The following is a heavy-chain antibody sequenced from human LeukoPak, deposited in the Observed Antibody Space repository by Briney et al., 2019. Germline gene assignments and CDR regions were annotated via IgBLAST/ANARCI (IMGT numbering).Heavy chain of an antibody. J-gene: IGHJ6*02. Sequence: GASVKVSCKASGYTFTSYAMHWVRQAPGQRLEWMGWINAGNGNTKYSQKFQGRVTITRDTSASTAYMELSSLRSEDTAVYYCARDRYYDSSGQYGMDVWGQGTTVTVSS. CDR3: ARDRYYDSSGQYGMDV. V-gene: IGHV1-3*01. D-gene: IGHD3-22*01. CDR1: GYTFTSYA. CDR2: INAGNGNT.